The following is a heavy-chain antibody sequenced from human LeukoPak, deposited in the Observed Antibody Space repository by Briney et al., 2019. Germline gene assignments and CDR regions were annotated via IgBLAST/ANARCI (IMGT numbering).Heavy chain of an antibody. Sequence: GGSLRLSCAASGFTFSSYVMHWVRQAPGKGLEWVAVISYDGSNKFYADSVKGRFTISRDNSKNTLYLQMNSLRAEDTAVYYCARGMITFGGVIEAYFDYWGQGTLVTVSS. CDR3: ARGMITFGGVIEAYFDY. V-gene: IGHV3-30*03. J-gene: IGHJ4*02. D-gene: IGHD3-16*02. CDR1: GFTFSSYV. CDR2: ISYDGSNK.